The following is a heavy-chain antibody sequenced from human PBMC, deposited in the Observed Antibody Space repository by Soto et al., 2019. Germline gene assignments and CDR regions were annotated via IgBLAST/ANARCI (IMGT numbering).Heavy chain of an antibody. Sequence: ASVKVSCKASGYTFTGYYIHWMRQAPGQGLEWMGWIDPSNGDTNYAQKFQDGVTLTRDTSISTAYMELSRLRSDDTAVYYCAREGTYYYGSSGYYYEKWGKGTLVTVSS. CDR2: IDPSNGDT. J-gene: IGHJ4*02. CDR1: GYTFTGYY. D-gene: IGHD3-22*01. V-gene: IGHV1-2*02. CDR3: AREGTYYYGSSGYYYEK.